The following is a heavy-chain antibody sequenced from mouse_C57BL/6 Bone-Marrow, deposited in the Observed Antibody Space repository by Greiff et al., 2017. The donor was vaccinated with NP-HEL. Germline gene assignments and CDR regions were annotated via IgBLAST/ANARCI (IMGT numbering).Heavy chain of an antibody. CDR1: GFSFNTYA. CDR2: IRSKSNNYAT. J-gene: IGHJ2*01. V-gene: IGHV10-1*01. Sequence: DVMLVESGGGLVQPKGSLKLSCAASGFSFNTYAMNWVRQAPGKGLEWVARIRSKSNNYATYYADSVKDRFTISRDDSESMLYLQMNNLKTEDTAMYYCVRESNYVLYFDYWGQGTTLTVSS. D-gene: IGHD2-5*01. CDR3: VRESNYVLYFDY.